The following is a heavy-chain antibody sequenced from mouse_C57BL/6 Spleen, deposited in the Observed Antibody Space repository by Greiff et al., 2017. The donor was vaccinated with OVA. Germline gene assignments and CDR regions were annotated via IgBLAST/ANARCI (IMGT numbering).Heavy chain of an antibody. CDR1: GYTFTSYW. CDR2: INPSNGGT. J-gene: IGHJ3*01. CDR3: AREDSSGPAWFAY. V-gene: IGHV1-53*01. D-gene: IGHD3-2*02. Sequence: QVQLQQSGTELVKPGASVKLSCKASGYTFTSYWMHWVKQRPGQGLEWIGNINPSNGGTNYNEKFKSKATLTVDKSSSTAYMQLSSLTSEDSAVYYCAREDSSGPAWFAYWGQGTLVTVSA.